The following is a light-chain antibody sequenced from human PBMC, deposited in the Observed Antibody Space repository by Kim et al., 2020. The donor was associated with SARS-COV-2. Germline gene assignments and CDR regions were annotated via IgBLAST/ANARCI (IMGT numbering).Light chain of an antibody. V-gene: IGLV3-1*01. CDR2: QDT. CDR1: KLGEKY. Sequence: SYELTQPPSVSVSPGQTASITCSGDKLGEKYASWYQQKPGQSPVVIIYQDTERPSGIPERFSGSNSGNTATLTISGTQAVDEADYYCQAWDSKTALFGGGTQLTVL. CDR3: QAWDSKTAL. J-gene: IGLJ3*02.